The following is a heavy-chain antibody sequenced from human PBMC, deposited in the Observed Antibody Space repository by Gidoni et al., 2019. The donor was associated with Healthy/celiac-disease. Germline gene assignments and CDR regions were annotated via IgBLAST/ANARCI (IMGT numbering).Heavy chain of an antibody. V-gene: IGHV5-51*01. D-gene: IGHD1-26*01. Sequence: EVQLVQSGAEVKKPGESLTISCQGSGYSFTSYWIGWVRQMPGKGLEWMGIIYPGDSDTRYSPSFQGQVTISADKSISTAYLQWSSLKASDTAMYYCARRLTEWELGTGWFDPWGQGTLVTVSS. CDR3: ARRLTEWELGTGWFDP. CDR2: IYPGDSDT. J-gene: IGHJ5*02. CDR1: GYSFTSYW.